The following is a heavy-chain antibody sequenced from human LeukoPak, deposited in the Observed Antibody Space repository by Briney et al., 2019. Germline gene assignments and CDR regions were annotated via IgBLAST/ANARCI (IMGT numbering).Heavy chain of an antibody. J-gene: IGHJ3*02. V-gene: IGHV4-34*01. D-gene: IGHD2-2*01. CDR2: INHSGST. Sequence: SETLSLTCAVYGGSFSGYYWSWIRQPPGKGLEWIGEINHSGSTNYNPSLKSRVTISVDTSKNQFSLKLSSVTAADMAVYYCARAPDIVVVPAAKERSFDIWGQGTMVTVSS. CDR3: ARAPDIVVVPAAKERSFDI. CDR1: GGSFSGYY.